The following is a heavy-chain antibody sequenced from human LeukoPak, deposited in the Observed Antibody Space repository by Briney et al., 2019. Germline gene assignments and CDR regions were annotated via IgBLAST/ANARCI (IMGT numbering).Heavy chain of an antibody. CDR1: GGSISSGDYY. J-gene: IGHJ4*02. Sequence: PSETLSLTCTVSGGSISSGDYYWTWIRQTPGKRLEWIGYTYNSGKTNYNPSLKSRVTISVDTSKNQFSLKLSSVTAADTAVYYCARKSALYFDSSGNSLGGFDSWGQGTLVSVSS. CDR3: ARKSALYFDSSGNSLGGFDS. CDR2: TYNSGKT. V-gene: IGHV4-30-4*01. D-gene: IGHD3-22*01.